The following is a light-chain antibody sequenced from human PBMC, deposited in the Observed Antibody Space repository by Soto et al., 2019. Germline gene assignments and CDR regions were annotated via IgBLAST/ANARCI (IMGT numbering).Light chain of an antibody. Sequence: EIVLTQSPGTLSLFPGERATLSCRATQSVNSDYLAWYQQKPGQAPRLLIYIASRRATDIPDRLSGSGSGTDFTLTINRLEPEDFAVYYCQQYGTSPWTFGQGTKVESK. V-gene: IGKV3-20*01. CDR1: QSVNSDY. CDR2: IAS. CDR3: QQYGTSPWT. J-gene: IGKJ1*01.